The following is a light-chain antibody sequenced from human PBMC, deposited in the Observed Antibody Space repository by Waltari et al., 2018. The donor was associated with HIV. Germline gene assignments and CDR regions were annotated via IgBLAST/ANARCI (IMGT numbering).Light chain of an antibody. CDR2: RTV. CDR3: ESWDDSGSVV. V-gene: IGLV1-44*01. CDR1: PSNIGSNS. J-gene: IGLJ2*01. Sequence: QSVLTQPPSASGTPGQRVTISCSGSPSNIGSNSVNWYQQLPGTAPRVLIYRTVQRPSGVRDRVSGSQSGASAALAISGLQSEDEAAYYCESWDDSGSVVFGGVTQLTVL.